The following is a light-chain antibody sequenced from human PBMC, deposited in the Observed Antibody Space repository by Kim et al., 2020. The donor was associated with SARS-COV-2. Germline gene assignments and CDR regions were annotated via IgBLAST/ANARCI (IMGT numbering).Light chain of an antibody. CDR2: EVN. CDR1: SSDVGAYNY. V-gene: IGLV2-8*01. CDR3: SSYAGTNNLI. J-gene: IGLJ2*01. Sequence: GQSVAISCPGTSSDVGAYNYVSWYQQHPGKAPKLMIYEVNKRPSGVPDRFSGSKSGNTASLTVSGLQAEDEADYYCSSYAGTNNLIFGGGTQLTVL.